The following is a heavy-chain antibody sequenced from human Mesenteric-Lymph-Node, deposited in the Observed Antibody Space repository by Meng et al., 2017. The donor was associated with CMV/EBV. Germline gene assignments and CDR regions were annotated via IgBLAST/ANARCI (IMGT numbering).Heavy chain of an antibody. J-gene: IGHJ4*02. D-gene: IGHD3-3*01. CDR3: ARVRFTIFGVVLRGDYYFDY. V-gene: IGHV1-8*03. Sequence: FTSYDINWVRQATGQGLEWMGWMNPNSGNTGYAQKFQDRVTITRNTSISTAYMELSSLRSEDTAVYYCARVRFTIFGVVLRGDYYFDYWGQGTLVTVSS. CDR2: MNPNSGNT. CDR1: FTSYD.